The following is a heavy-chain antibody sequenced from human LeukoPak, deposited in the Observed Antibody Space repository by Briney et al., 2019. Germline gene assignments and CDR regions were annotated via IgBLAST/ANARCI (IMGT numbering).Heavy chain of an antibody. D-gene: IGHD3-10*01. CDR2: ISRDGLDT. V-gene: IGHV3-30*04. J-gene: IGHJ4*02. Sequence: GGSLRLSCAASEFTFSTYAMHWVRQAPGKGPEWVAVISRDGLDTYYADSVRGRFTISRDNAKNSLCLQMNSLRAEDTAVYYCARDLLLWFGESYHDYWGQGTLVTVSS. CDR3: ARDLLLWFGESYHDY. CDR1: EFTFSTYA.